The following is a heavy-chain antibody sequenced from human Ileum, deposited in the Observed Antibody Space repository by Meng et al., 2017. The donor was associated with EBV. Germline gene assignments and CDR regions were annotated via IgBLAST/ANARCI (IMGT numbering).Heavy chain of an antibody. CDR2: IWYDGSDE. V-gene: IGHV3-33*01. J-gene: IGHJ5*02. CDR1: GFTFSRHG. Sequence: QVGLVWCGGVVFQPGRSLRLSCTGFGFTFSRHGMDWVRQAPGRGLEWVGLIWYDGSDEFYSDSVKGRFTISRDNSKNTVYLQMESLRVEDTAVYYCARQVPHDLWGQGTLVTVSS. D-gene: IGHD4/OR15-4a*01. CDR3: ARQVPHDL.